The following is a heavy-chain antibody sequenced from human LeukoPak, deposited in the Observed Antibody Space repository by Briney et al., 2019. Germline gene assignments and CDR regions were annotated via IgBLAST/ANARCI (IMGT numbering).Heavy chain of an antibody. V-gene: IGHV3-11*03. CDR2: ISSSISYT. CDR1: GFTFSDYY. J-gene: IGHJ5*02. CDR3: ARSPRYCSSTSCQGGNWFDP. Sequence: NSGGSLRLSCAASGFTFSDYYMSWIRQAPGKGLEWVSYISSSISYTNYADSVKGRFTISRDNAKNSLYLQMNSLRAEDTAVYYCARSPRYCSSTSCQGGNWFDPWGQGTLVTVSS. D-gene: IGHD2-2*01.